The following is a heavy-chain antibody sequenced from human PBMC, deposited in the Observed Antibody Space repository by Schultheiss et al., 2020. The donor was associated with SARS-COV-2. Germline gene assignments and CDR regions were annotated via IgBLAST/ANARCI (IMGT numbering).Heavy chain of an antibody. Sequence: SETLSLTCAVYGGSFSGYYWSWIRQPPGKGLEWIGEINHGEATNYNPSLKSRVTISVDTFKKQFSLKLNSVTAADTAVYYCARVSWNGRAGLDYWGQGTLVTVSS. J-gene: IGHJ4*02. V-gene: IGHV4-34*01. CDR3: ARVSWNGRAGLDY. CDR2: INHGEAT. CDR1: GGSFSGYY. D-gene: IGHD1-1*01.